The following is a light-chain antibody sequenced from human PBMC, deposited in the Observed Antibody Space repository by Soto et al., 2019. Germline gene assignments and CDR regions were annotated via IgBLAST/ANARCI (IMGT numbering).Light chain of an antibody. J-gene: IGKJ2*01. CDR1: QSISSW. CDR3: QQYNSYVT. CDR2: KAS. V-gene: IGKV1-5*03. Sequence: DIQMTQSPSTLSASVGDRVTITCRASQSISSWLAWYQQKPGKAPKLLIYKASSLESGVPSRISGSGSGTEFTLTIRSLQPDDFATYYCQQYNSYVTFGQGTKLEIK.